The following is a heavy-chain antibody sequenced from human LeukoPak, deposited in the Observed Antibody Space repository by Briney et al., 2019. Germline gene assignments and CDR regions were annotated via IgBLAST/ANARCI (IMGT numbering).Heavy chain of an antibody. Sequence: GESLKISCKGSGYSFTSYWIGWVRQMPGKGLEWMGIIYPGDPDTRYSPSFQGQVTISADKSISTAYLQWSSQKASDTAMYYCARLGITGTVYNWFDPWGQGTLVTVSS. V-gene: IGHV5-51*01. D-gene: IGHD1-7*01. CDR3: ARLGITGTVYNWFDP. J-gene: IGHJ5*02. CDR2: IYPGDPDT. CDR1: GYSFTSYW.